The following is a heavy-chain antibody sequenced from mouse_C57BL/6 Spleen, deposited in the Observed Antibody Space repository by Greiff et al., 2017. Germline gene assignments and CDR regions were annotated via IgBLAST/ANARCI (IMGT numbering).Heavy chain of an antibody. D-gene: IGHD2-2*01. CDR1: GYTFTSYW. V-gene: IGHV1-55*01. J-gene: IGHJ4*01. Sequence: QVQLQQPGAELVKPGASVKMSCKASGYTFTSYWITWVKQRPGQGLEWIGDIYPGSGSTNYNEKFKSKATLTVDTSSSTAYMQLSSLTSEDSAVYYCARRGEKSTMVTTGAMDYWGQGTSVTVSS. CDR3: ARRGEKSTMVTTGAMDY. CDR2: IYPGSGST.